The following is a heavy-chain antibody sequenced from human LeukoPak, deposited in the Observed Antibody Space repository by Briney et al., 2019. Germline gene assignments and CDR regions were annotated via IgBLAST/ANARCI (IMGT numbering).Heavy chain of an antibody. CDR2: ISSSGNTT. J-gene: IGHJ4*02. V-gene: IGHV3-11*01. CDR1: GFTFSDYY. D-gene: IGHD3-22*01. CDR3: AKASSGYYYGVSYFDY. Sequence: GGSLRLSCAASGFTFSDYYMSWIRQAPGKGLEWVSYISSSGNTTYHADSVKGRFTISRDNAKNSLYLQMNSLRAEDMALYYCAKASSGYYYGVSYFDYWGQGTLVTVSS.